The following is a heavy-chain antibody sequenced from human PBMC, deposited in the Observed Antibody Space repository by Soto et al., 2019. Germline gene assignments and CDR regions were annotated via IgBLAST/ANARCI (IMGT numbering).Heavy chain of an antibody. CDR1: GGSISSGGYY. Sequence: TLALTFTVSGGSISSGGYYWSWIRQHPGKGLEWIGYIYYSGSTYYNPSLKSRVTISVDTSKNQFSLKLSSVTAADTAVYYCARDGDGRMTTNPYYYNGMDVWGPGTTVTVSS. J-gene: IGHJ6*02. CDR3: ARDGDGRMTTNPYYYNGMDV. V-gene: IGHV4-31*03. CDR2: IYYSGST. D-gene: IGHD4-4*01.